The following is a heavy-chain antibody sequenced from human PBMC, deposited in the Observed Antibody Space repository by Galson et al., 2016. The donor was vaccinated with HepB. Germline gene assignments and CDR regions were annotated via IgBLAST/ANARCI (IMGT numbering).Heavy chain of an antibody. D-gene: IGHD2-2*01. J-gene: IGHJ4*02. CDR2: VSGSAAGTEYGITT. Sequence: SLRLSCAASGFTFSSYAMNWVRQAPGKGLEWVAAVSGSAAGTEYGITTDYADSVKGRFTISRDNSKNTLYLQMNSLRAENTAVYYCAKVGPSCSGTRCSEYYFDYWGQGTLVTVSS. CDR3: AKVGPSCSGTRCSEYYFDY. V-gene: IGHV3-23*01. CDR1: GFTFSSYA.